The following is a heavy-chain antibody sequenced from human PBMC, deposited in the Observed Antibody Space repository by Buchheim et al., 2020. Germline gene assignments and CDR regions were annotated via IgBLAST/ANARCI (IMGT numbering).Heavy chain of an antibody. V-gene: IGHV5-51*01. CDR1: GYSFTGAY. CDR3: ARRVRDSSGYNFDF. J-gene: IGHJ4*02. Sequence: EVQLVQSGAEVKRPGESLKISCQGSGYSFTGAYIAWVRQMPGKGLEWMGLIYPGDSYTAYNPSFQGQVTMSVDKSIRTDYLQWRSLRASDTAMYYCARRVRDSSGYNFDFWGQGTL. D-gene: IGHD6-19*01. CDR2: IYPGDSYT.